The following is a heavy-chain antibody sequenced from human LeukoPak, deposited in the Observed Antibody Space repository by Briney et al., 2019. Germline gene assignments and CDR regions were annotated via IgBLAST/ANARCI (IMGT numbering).Heavy chain of an antibody. D-gene: IGHD2-2*02. Sequence: GGSLRLSCATSGFTFTDHYMSWIRQAPGKGLEWVSYISGSKTDTNYADSVKGRFTVSRDNAKNSVYLQMYSLTAEDTAVYYCVRNTPAPTYWGQGVLVTVSS. CDR1: GFTFTDHY. CDR2: ISGSKTDT. V-gene: IGHV3-11*06. CDR3: VRNTPAPTY. J-gene: IGHJ4*02.